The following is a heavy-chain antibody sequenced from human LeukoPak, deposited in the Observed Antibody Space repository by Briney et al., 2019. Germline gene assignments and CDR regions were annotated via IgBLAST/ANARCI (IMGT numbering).Heavy chain of an antibody. CDR3: ARDRGGWSGYYDFDY. D-gene: IGHD3-3*01. CDR2: ISGSGGST. Sequence: PGGSLRLSCAASGFTFSSYAMSWVRQAPGKGLEWVSAISGSGGSTYHADSVKGRFTISRDNSKNTLYLQMNSLRAEDTAVYYCARDRGGWSGYYDFDYWGQGTLVTVSS. J-gene: IGHJ4*02. V-gene: IGHV3-23*01. CDR1: GFTFSSYA.